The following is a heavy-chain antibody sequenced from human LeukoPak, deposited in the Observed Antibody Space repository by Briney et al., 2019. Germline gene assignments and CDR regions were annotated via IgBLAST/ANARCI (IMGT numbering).Heavy chain of an antibody. CDR3: ARDRGSSSWESGFRAYNWFDP. J-gene: IGHJ5*02. CDR1: GGSIRSYY. V-gene: IGHV4-59*01. CDR2: IYYSGST. D-gene: IGHD6-13*01. Sequence: SETLSLTCTVSGGSIRSYYWSWIRQPPGKGLEWIAYIYYSGSTNYNPSLKSRVTISVDTSKNQFSLKLSSVTAADTAVYYCARDRGSSSWESGFRAYNWFDPWGQGTLVTVSS.